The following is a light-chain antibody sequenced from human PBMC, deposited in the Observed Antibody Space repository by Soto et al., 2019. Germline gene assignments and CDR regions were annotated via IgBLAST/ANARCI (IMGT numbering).Light chain of an antibody. CDR2: AAS. Sequence: DIQMTQSPSSLSASVGDRVTITCRASQSISSYLNWYQQKPGKAPTLLIYAASSLQSGVPSRFSGSGSGTDFTLTISSLQPEDCATYYCQQSYSTPYTFGQGTNLEIK. CDR3: QQSYSTPYT. V-gene: IGKV1-39*01. J-gene: IGKJ2*01. CDR1: QSISSY.